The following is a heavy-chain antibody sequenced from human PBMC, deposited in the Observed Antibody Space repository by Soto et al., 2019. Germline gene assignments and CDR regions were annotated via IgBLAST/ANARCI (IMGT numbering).Heavy chain of an antibody. D-gene: IGHD4-17*01. J-gene: IGHJ6*02. CDR2: ISYDGSNK. V-gene: IGHV3-30*03. CDR3: ATDPTVYYGMDV. CDR1: GFTFSSYG. Sequence: QVQLVESGGGVVQPGRSLRLSCAASGFTFSSYGMHWVRQAPGKGLEWVAVISYDGSNKYYADSVKGRFTISRDNSKNTLYLQMNSLRAEDTAVYYCATDPTVYYGMDVWGQGTTVTVSS.